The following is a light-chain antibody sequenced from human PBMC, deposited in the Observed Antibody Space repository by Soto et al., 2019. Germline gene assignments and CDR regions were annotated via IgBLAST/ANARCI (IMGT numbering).Light chain of an antibody. CDR2: ANT. J-gene: IGLJ7*01. Sequence: QSVLTQPPSVSGAPGQSVTISCAGNTSNIGAGYDVHWYQQFPGTAPRLVIHANTNRPSGVPDRFSGSKSGTSASLAITGLQADDEADYHCQSYDIKLSSPVFGGGTQLTVL. V-gene: IGLV1-40*01. CDR1: TSNIGAGYD. CDR3: QSYDIKLSSPV.